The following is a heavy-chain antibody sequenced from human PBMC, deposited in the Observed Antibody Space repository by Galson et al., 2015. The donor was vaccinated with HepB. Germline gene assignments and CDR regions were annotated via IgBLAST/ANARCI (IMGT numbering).Heavy chain of an antibody. D-gene: IGHD2-15*01. CDR1: GFTFSSYA. CDR2: INTNGGST. V-gene: IGHV3-64*01. J-gene: IGHJ4*02. CDR3: ARLYCSGGSCYFDY. Sequence: SLRLSCAASGFTFSSYAVHWVRQAPGKGLAYVSAINTNGGSTNYASSVKGRFTISRDNSKNTLYLQMGSLRAEDMAVYYCARLYCSGGSCYFDYWGQGTLVTVSS.